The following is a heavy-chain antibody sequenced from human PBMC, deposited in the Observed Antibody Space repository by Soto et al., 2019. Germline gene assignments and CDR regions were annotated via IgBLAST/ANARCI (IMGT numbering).Heavy chain of an antibody. Sequence: GGSLRLSCAASGFTFSSYAMHWVRQAPGKGLEWVAVISYDGNNNYYADSVRGRFTISEDNSKNTLYLQMNSLRAEDTAVDSCARDQAGDYYYYYGMDVWGQGTTVTVSS. CDR1: GFTFSSYA. V-gene: IGHV3-30-3*01. D-gene: IGHD7-27*01. J-gene: IGHJ6*02. CDR2: ISYDGNNN. CDR3: ARDQAGDYYYYYGMDV.